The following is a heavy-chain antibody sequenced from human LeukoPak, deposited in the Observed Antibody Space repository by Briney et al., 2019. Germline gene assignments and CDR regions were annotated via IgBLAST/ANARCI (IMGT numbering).Heavy chain of an antibody. CDR3: ARDAAFPYGDYVRPHGYYYGMDV. V-gene: IGHV1-2*02. CDR1: GYTFTGYY. D-gene: IGHD4-17*01. CDR2: INPNSGGT. J-gene: IGHJ6*02. Sequence: ASAKVSCKASGYTFTGYYMHWVRQAPGQGLGWMGWINPNSGGTNYAQKFQGRVTMTRDTSISTAYMELSRLRSDDTAVHYCARDAAFPYGDYVRPHGYYYGMDVWGQGTTVTVSS.